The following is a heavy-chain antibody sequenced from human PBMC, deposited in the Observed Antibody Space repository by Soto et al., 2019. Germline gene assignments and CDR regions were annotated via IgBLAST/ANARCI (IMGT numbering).Heavy chain of an antibody. CDR1: GGAISTYY. V-gene: IGHV4-59*01. J-gene: IGHJ4*02. D-gene: IGHD2-21*01. CDR2: IYYTGST. Sequence: PSETLSLTCTVSGGAISTYYWSWIRQPPGKGLEWIGYIYYTGSTKYNPSLKSRVTISVDTPKNQLSLKLSSVTAAHTAGYYCSCSRLYGSDDYYYPDYWGQGTLVTVSS. CDR3: SCSRLYGSDDYYYPDY.